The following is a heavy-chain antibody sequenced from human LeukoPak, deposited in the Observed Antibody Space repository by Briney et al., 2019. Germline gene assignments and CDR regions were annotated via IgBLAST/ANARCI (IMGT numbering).Heavy chain of an antibody. V-gene: IGHV4-34*01. D-gene: IGHD3-10*01. CDR3: ARRHNKYGSGSYYNGGWFDP. Sequence: SGTLSLTCAVYGGSFSGYYWSWIRQPPGKGLEWIGEINHSGSTNYNPSLKSRVTISVDTSKNQFSLKLSSVTAADTAVYYCARRHNKYGSGSYYNGGWFDPWGQGTLVTVSS. CDR2: INHSGST. J-gene: IGHJ5*02. CDR1: GGSFSGYY.